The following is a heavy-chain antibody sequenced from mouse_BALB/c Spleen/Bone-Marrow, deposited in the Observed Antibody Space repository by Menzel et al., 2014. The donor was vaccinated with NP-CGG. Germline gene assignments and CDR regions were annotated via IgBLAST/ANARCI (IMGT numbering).Heavy chain of an antibody. J-gene: IGHJ2*01. CDR2: IYPGDRDT. CDR3: ARDCYGSSFDY. D-gene: IGHD1-1*01. V-gene: IGHV1-82*01. CDR1: GYSFSSSW. Sequence: VKLMESGPELLKPGASVKISCKASGYSFSSSWMNWVKQRPGQGLEWIGRIYPGDRDTNYNGKFKGKATPTADTSSSTAYMQFSSLTYVDSAVYFCARDCYGSSFDYWGQGSTRTGYS.